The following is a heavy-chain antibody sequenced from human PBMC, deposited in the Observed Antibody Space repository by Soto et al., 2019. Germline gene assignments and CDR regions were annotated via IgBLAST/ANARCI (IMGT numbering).Heavy chain of an antibody. Sequence: EVQLVQSGAEVKKPGESLKISCKGSGYSFSTYWIGWVRQMPGKDLEWMGIIFPGTSETKYSPSSQGQVTTSADKSITTAYLQWSSLKASDTAMYYCARRRTESLSFDYWGQGTLVTVSS. CDR2: IFPGTSET. D-gene: IGHD1-1*01. J-gene: IGHJ4*02. V-gene: IGHV5-51*01. CDR3: ARRRTESLSFDY. CDR1: GYSFSTYW.